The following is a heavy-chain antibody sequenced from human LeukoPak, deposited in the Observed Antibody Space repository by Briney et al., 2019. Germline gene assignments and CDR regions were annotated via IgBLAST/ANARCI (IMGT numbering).Heavy chain of an antibody. CDR1: GFTFSSYA. D-gene: IGHD2-2*01. CDR2: ISGSGGST. CDR3: AKDRPDIVVVPAPDY. V-gene: IGHV3-23*01. Sequence: TGGSLRPSCAASGFTFSSYAMSWVRQAPGKGLEWVSAISGSGGSTYYADSVKGRFTISRDNSKNTLYLQMNSLRAEDTAVYYCAKDRPDIVVVPAPDYWGQGTLVTVSS. J-gene: IGHJ4*02.